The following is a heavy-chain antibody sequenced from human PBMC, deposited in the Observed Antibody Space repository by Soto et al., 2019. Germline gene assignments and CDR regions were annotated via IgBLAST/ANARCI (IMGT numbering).Heavy chain of an antibody. V-gene: IGHV1-69*02. CDR3: AEMKDYEGAFDI. D-gene: IGHD4-17*01. CDR2: IIPILGIA. J-gene: IGHJ3*02. CDR1: GGTFSSYT. Sequence: QVQLVQSGAEVKKPGSSVKVSCKASGGTFSSYTISWVRQAPGQGLEWMGRIIPILGIANYAQKFQGRVTITADKSTSTAYMELSSLRSEVTAVYYCAEMKDYEGAFDIWGQGTMVTVSS.